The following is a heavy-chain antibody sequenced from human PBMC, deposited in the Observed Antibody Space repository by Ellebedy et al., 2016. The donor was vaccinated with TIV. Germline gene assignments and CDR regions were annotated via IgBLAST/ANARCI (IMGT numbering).Heavy chain of an antibody. CDR3: ARRTDSGSYYDYFNS. J-gene: IGHJ4*02. D-gene: IGHD1-26*01. CDR2: IYYSGST. V-gene: IGHV4-39*01. CDR1: GGSFSCSSCY. Sequence: SETLSLTCTVSGGSFSCSSCYWGWIRQPPGKGLEWIGSIYYSGSTYYNPSLKSRVTVSVDTSRNQFSLKLTSVTAADTAVYYCARRTDSGSYYDYFNSWGQGTLVTVSS.